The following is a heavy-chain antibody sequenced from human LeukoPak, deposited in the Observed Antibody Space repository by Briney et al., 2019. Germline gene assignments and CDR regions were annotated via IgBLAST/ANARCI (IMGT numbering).Heavy chain of an antibody. Sequence: SETLSLTCTVSGGSISSYYWSWIRQPPGKGLEWIGYIYYRGSTNYNPSLKSRVTISVDTSKNQFSLKLSSVTAADTAVYYCARDLRNTMTTLDVWGQGTTVTVSS. CDR2: IYYRGST. CDR3: ARDLRNTMTTLDV. J-gene: IGHJ6*02. CDR1: GGSISSYY. D-gene: IGHD4-17*01. V-gene: IGHV4-59*08.